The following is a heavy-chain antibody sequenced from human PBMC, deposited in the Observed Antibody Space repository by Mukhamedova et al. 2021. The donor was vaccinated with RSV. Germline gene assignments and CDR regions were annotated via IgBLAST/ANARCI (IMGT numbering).Heavy chain of an antibody. CDR2: INHSGST. CDR3: ARGRAFITMVRGVPHRFYNWFDP. Sequence: GKGLEWIGEINHSGSTNYNPSLKSRVTISVDTSKNQFSLKLSSVTAADTAVYYCARGRAFITMVRGVPHRFYNWFDPWGQGTLVTV. V-gene: IGHV4-34*01. D-gene: IGHD3-10*01. J-gene: IGHJ5*02.